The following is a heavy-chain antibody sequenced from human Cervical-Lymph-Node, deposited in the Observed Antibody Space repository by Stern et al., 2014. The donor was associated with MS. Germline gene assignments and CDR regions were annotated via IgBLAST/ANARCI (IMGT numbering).Heavy chain of an antibody. CDR3: GREHHGGNFAA. V-gene: IGHV1-69*12. Sequence: QDQLVQSGAEVRKPGSSVKVSCKVFGATFSTNGISWLRQAPGQGPEWMGAIVPIFERSNYVQRLRGRLTITADESANTAYMELRSLSPDDTAVYYCGREHHGGNFAAWGQGTLVTVSS. J-gene: IGHJ4*02. CDR1: GATFSTNG. D-gene: IGHD4-23*01. CDR2: IVPIFERS.